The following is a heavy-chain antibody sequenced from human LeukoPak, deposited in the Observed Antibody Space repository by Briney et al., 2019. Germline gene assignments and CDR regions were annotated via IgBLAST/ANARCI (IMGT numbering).Heavy chain of an antibody. Sequence: PSETLSLTCTVSGGSISSSSYYWGWIRQPPGKGLEWIGSIYYSGSTYYNPSLKSRVTISVDTSKNQFSLNLTSVTAADTADYYCARADGYYYGMDVWGQGATVTVSS. CDR3: ARADGYYYGMDV. J-gene: IGHJ6*02. D-gene: IGHD5-24*01. CDR1: GGSISSSSYY. V-gene: IGHV4-39*07. CDR2: IYYSGST.